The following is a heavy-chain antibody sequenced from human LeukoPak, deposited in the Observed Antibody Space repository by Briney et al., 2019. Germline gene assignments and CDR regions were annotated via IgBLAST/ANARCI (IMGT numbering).Heavy chain of an antibody. D-gene: IGHD3-10*01. Sequence: PGGSLRLSCAASGFTFSSYGIHWVRQAPGKGLEWVAVISYDGSNKYYADSVKGRFTISRDNSKNTLYLQMNSLRAEDTAVYYCAKDAFGEYYYMDVWGKGTPVTVSS. CDR1: GFTFSSYG. V-gene: IGHV3-30*18. J-gene: IGHJ6*03. CDR3: AKDAFGEYYYMDV. CDR2: ISYDGSNK.